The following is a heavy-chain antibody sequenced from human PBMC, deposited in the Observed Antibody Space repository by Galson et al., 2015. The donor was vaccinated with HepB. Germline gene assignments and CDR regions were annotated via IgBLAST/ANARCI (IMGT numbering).Heavy chain of an antibody. CDR3: ARAVGIGAALDY. CDR2: INPSYGTA. V-gene: IGHV1-69*13. Sequence: SVKVSCKASGGTFSSYAISWVRQAPGQRLEWMGGINPSYGTAKYAQKFQGRVTITENASASTAYMELSSLRSEDTAVYYCARAVGIGAALDYSGQGTLVTVSS. D-gene: IGHD3-16*01. J-gene: IGHJ4*02. CDR1: GGTFSSYA.